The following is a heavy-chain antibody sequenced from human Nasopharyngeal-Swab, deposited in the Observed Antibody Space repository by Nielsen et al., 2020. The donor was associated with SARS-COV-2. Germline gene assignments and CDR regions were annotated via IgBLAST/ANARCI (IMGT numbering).Heavy chain of an antibody. Sequence: GESLKISCAASGFTFSSYGMHWVRQAPGKGLEWVAVIWYDGSNKYYADSVKGRFTISRDNSKNTLYLQMNSLRAEDTAVYYCAKVRPGVLLWFGPFDYWGQGTLVTVSS. D-gene: IGHD3-10*01. J-gene: IGHJ4*02. CDR1: GFTFSSYG. CDR2: IWYDGSNK. V-gene: IGHV3-33*06. CDR3: AKVRPGVLLWFGPFDY.